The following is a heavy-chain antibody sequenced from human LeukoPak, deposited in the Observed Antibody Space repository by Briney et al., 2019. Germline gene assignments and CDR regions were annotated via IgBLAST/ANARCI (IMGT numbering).Heavy chain of an antibody. J-gene: IGHJ4*02. CDR3: ARQGPFSVDIVATDHFDY. CDR2: ISYDGSNK. Sequence: GGSLRLSCAASGFTFSSYAMHWVRQAPGKGLKWVAVISYDGSNKYYADSVKGRFTISRDNSKNTLYLQMNSLRAEDTAVYYCARQGPFSVDIVATDHFDYWGQGTLVTVSS. CDR1: GFTFSSYA. V-gene: IGHV3-30-3*01. D-gene: IGHD5-12*01.